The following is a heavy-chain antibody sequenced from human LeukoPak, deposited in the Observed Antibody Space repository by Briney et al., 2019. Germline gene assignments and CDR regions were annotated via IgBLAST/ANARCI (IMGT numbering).Heavy chain of an antibody. J-gene: IGHJ4*02. Sequence: GGSLRLSCAASGFTFSSYGMHWVRQAPGKGLEWVAVISYDGSNKYYADSVKGRFTISRDNSKNTLYLQMNSLRAEDTAVYYCAKADVYDSSGSYDYWGQGTLVTVSS. D-gene: IGHD3-22*01. CDR3: AKADVYDSSGSYDY. V-gene: IGHV3-30*18. CDR2: ISYDGSNK. CDR1: GFTFSSYG.